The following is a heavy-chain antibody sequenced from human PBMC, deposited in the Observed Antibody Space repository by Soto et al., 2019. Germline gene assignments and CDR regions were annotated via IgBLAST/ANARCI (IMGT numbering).Heavy chain of an antibody. CDR3: ARGSVSGIYDY. Sequence: SETLSLTCTVSGGSISSGDYYWSWIRQPPGKGLGWIGYIYYSGSTYYNPSLKSRVTISVDTSKNQFSLKLSSVTAADTAVYYRARGSVSGIYDYWGQGPLVTVSS. D-gene: IGHD1-26*01. CDR1: GGSISSGDYY. J-gene: IGHJ4*02. CDR2: IYYSGST. V-gene: IGHV4-30-4*01.